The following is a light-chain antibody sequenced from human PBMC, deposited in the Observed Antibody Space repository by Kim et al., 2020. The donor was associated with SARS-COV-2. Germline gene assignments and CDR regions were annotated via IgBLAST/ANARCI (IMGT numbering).Light chain of an antibody. CDR1: KLTDKY. Sequence: VSVSPGQTATITCSGDKLTDKYACWYQQKPGQSPMLVIYQDDKRPSGIPERFSGSNSGDTATLTITGTLAIDEADYYCQAWDSNRVFGGGTKLTVL. CDR3: QAWDSNRV. CDR2: QDD. J-gene: IGLJ3*02. V-gene: IGLV3-1*01.